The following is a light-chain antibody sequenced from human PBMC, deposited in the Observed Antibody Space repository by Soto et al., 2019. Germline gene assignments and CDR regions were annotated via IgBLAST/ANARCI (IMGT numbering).Light chain of an antibody. Sequence: EIVLTQSPGTLSLSAGVRATLSYPPGQSVSSSSLAWYQQKPGQAPRLLIYGASSRATGIPDRFSGSGSGTDFTLTISRLEPEDFALYYCQQHINWPLTFGGGTKVDIK. CDR2: GAS. V-gene: IGKV3D-20*02. J-gene: IGKJ4*01. CDR1: QSVSSSS. CDR3: QQHINWPLT.